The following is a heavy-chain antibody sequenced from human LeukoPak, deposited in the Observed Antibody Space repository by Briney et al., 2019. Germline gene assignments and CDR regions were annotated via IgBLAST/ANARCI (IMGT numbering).Heavy chain of an antibody. J-gene: IGHJ4*02. Sequence: GGSLRLSCAASGFTFSSYSMNWVRQAPGKGLEWVSSISSSSSYIYYEDSVKGRFTISRDNAKNALYLQMNSLRAEDTAVYYCASYGGNLFDYWGQGTLVTVSS. CDR2: ISSSSSYI. CDR1: GFTFSSYS. CDR3: ASYGGNLFDY. D-gene: IGHD4-23*01. V-gene: IGHV3-21*01.